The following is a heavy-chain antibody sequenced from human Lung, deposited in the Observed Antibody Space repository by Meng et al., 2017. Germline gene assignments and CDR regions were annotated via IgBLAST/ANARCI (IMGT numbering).Heavy chain of an antibody. V-gene: IGHV1-2*06. J-gene: IGHJ4*02. CDR3: ARDEDISAAGKLFGDY. D-gene: IGHD6-13*01. CDR2: INPKSGDT. CDR1: GYTFPDYW. Sequence: GQRLQRGAEVKKPAASVKVSCKASGYTFPDYWLHWVRRAPGQGLEWMGRINPKSGDTHYAQRFQGRVTMTGDTSISTAYMELSGLRSDDTAMYYCARDEDISAAGKLFGDYWGQGTLVTVSS.